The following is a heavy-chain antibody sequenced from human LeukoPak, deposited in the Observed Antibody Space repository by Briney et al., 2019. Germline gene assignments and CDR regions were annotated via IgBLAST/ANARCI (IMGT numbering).Heavy chain of an antibody. V-gene: IGHV3-43D*04. CDR3: AKGTAGMDLSPYFDY. CDR2: ISWDGGST. J-gene: IGHJ4*02. D-gene: IGHD6-13*01. Sequence: GGSLRLSCAASGFTFDDYAMHWVRRAPGKGLEWVSLISWDGGSTYYADSVKGRFTISRDNSKNSLYLQMNSLRAEDTALYYCAKGTAGMDLSPYFDYWGQGTLVTVSS. CDR1: GFTFDDYA.